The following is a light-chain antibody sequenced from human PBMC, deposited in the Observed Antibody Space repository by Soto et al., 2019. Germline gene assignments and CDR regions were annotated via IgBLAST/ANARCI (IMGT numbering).Light chain of an antibody. CDR1: ESISRH. CDR3: QQSYSTLSIS. J-gene: IGKJ1*01. CDR2: AAS. V-gene: IGKV1-39*01. Sequence: DIQMTQSPSSLSASVGDRVTITCRASESISRHLNWYQQKPGKAPNLLIYAASTLQNGVPSRFSGSGSGTDFTLTISSLQPEDFATYYCQQSYSTLSISFGQGTTVEIK.